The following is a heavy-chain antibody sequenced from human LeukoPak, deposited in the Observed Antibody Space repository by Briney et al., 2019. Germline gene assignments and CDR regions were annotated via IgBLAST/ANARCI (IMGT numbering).Heavy chain of an antibody. CDR2: INHSGST. CDR3: ARGSRGYSYGYVG. Sequence: SETLSLTCAVYGGSFSGYYWSWIRQPPGKGLEWIGEINHSGSTNYNPSLKSRVTISVDTYKNQFSLKLSSVTAADTGVYYCARGSRGYSYGYVGWGQGTLVTVSS. CDR1: GGSFSGYY. V-gene: IGHV4-34*01. D-gene: IGHD5-18*01. J-gene: IGHJ4*02.